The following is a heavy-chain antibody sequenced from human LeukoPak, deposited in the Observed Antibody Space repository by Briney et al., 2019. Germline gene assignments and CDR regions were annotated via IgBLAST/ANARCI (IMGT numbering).Heavy chain of an antibody. CDR2: ISGSGGNT. CDR3: AKAQHTAMVRHGDY. Sequence: GGSLRLSCAASGFTFSSYAMSWVRQAPGKGLEWASSISGSGGNTYYADSVKGRFTISRDNSKNTLYLQMNSLRAEDTAVYYCAKAQHTAMVRHGDYWGRGTLVTVSS. J-gene: IGHJ4*02. V-gene: IGHV3-23*01. CDR1: GFTFSSYA. D-gene: IGHD5-18*01.